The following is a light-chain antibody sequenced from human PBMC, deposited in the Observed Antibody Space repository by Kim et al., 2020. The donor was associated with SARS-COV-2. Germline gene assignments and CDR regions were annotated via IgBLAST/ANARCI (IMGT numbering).Light chain of an antibody. CDR2: GAS. CDR3: QQYNNWPPWT. J-gene: IGKJ1*01. V-gene: IGKV3-15*01. CDR1: QSVGTN. Sequence: DIEMTQSPATLSVSPGERATLSCRASQSVGTNLAWYQQNPGQAPRLLIYGASTRATGVPARVSGSGSGTQFSLTISSLQSEDFAVYYCQQYNNWPPWTFGQGTKVDIK.